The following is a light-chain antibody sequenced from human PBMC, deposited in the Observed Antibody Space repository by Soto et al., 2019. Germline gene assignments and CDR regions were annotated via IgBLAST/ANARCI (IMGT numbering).Light chain of an antibody. J-gene: IGKJ3*01. CDR3: QQRSNCPPLFT. V-gene: IGKV3-11*01. CDR2: YAS. CDR1: QSVSSY. Sequence: EIVLTQSPATLSLSPGERATLSCRASQSVSSYLAWYQQKPGQAPRRLIYYASNRATGIPARFSGSGSGSDFTLTISSLEPEDFAVSYCQQRSNCPPLFTFGHGTKVDIK.